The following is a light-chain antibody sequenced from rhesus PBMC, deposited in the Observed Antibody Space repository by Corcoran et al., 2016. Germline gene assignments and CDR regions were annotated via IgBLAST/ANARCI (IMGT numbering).Light chain of an antibody. CDR1: QRVSSY. CDR3: YPRSSGWT. Sequence: QVVLTQSPATLSLSPGERATLSCRASQRVSSYLDWYQQKPGTAPRLLIVGASSRATGIPARFRCSGSGTDFTLTISSLEPEDVGVYHCYPRSSGWTFGQGTKVEIK. V-gene: IGKV3-10*01. CDR2: GAS. J-gene: IGKJ1*01.